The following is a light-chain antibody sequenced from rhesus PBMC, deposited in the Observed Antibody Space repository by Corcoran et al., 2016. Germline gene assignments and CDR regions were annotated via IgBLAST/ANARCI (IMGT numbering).Light chain of an antibody. V-gene: IGKV1-25*01. Sequence: DIQMTQSPSSLSASVGDRVTITCQASQAISNTLAWYQQKTGKVPKLLIYKAYTLKSGVPSRFSGSGSGIDVTLTISSLQPEDFATYYCQHGYGITPTFGQGTKGEIK. CDR1: QAISNT. CDR2: KAY. CDR3: QHGYGITPT. J-gene: IGKJ1*01.